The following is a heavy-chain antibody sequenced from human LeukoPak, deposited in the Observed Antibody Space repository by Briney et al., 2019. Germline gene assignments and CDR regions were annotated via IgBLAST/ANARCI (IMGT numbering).Heavy chain of an antibody. V-gene: IGHV3-48*01. D-gene: IGHD2-15*01. CDR3: ARDMGHCSGDTCYFDY. J-gene: IGHJ4*02. Sequence: GGSLRLSCAASGFTFSSYSMNWVRQAPGKGLEWVSYISSSSSTIYYAGSVKGRFTISRDNAKNSLYLRMNSLRAEDTAVYYCARDMGHCSGDTCYFDYWGQGTLVTVSS. CDR2: ISSSSSTI. CDR1: GFTFSSYS.